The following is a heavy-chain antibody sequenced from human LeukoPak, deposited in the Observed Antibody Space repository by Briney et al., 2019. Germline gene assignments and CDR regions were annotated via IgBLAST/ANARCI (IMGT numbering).Heavy chain of an antibody. CDR2: IHYTGST. D-gene: IGHD2-21*02. CDR1: GGSISGSH. Sequence: KTSGTLSLTCLVSGGSISGSHWSWIRQPPGKGLEWIDYIHYTGSTDYNPSLRSRVTLSIDRSKNQFSLRLSSVTAADTAVYYCARTGGDCSSGLCYYAMDVWGQGTTVTVS. V-gene: IGHV4-59*01. J-gene: IGHJ6*02. CDR3: ARTGGDCSSGLCYYAMDV.